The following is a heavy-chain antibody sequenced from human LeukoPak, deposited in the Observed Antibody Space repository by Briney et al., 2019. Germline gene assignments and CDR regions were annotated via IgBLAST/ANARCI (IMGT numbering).Heavy chain of an antibody. CDR1: GYSFTSYW. D-gene: IGHD2-2*01. V-gene: IGHV5-51*01. Sequence: GESLKISCKGSGYSFTSYWIGWVRQMPGKGLEWMGIIYPGDSDTRYSPSFQGQVTISADKSISTAYLQWSSLKASDTAMYYCARRTGCCSSTSCINWFDPWGQGTLVTVSS. J-gene: IGHJ5*02. CDR3: ARRTGCCSSTSCINWFDP. CDR2: IYPGDSDT.